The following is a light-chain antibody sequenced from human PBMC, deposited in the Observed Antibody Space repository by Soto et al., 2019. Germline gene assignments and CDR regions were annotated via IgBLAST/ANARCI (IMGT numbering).Light chain of an antibody. CDR1: ISAVGGHDY. CDR3: SSYTSHSTLV. Sequence: QSALTQPASVSGSPGQSITISCTGAISAVGGHDYVSWYQQHPGKAPKLMIHEVSYRPSGISSRFSGSKSGNMASLTISGLQAEDEADYYCSSYTSHSTLVFGGGTKVTVL. J-gene: IGLJ2*01. V-gene: IGLV2-14*01. CDR2: EVS.